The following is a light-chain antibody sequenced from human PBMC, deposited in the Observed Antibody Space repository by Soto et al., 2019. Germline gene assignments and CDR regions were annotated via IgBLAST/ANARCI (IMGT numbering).Light chain of an antibody. V-gene: IGKV3-11*01. CDR1: QSVSSY. CDR3: QQRSNWPIT. CDR2: DAS. Sequence: EIVLTQSPAALSLYAGERATLSCRASQSVSSYLAWYQQRPGQAPRLLIYDASNRATGIPARFSGSGSGTDFTLTISSLEPEDFAVYYCQQRSNWPITFGQGTRLE. J-gene: IGKJ5*01.